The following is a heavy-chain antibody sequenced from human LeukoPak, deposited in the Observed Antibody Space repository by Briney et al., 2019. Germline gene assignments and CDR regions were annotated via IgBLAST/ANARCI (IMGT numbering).Heavy chain of an antibody. J-gene: IGHJ5*02. CDR1: GFTFSSYA. V-gene: IGHV3-23*01. CDR2: ISGSGGNT. CDR3: AKDLGMGGGSCFHH. Sequence: PGGSLRLSCAASGFTFSSYAMSWVRQAPGKGLEWVSAISGSGGNTYYAGSVKGRFTISRDNSRNTLYLQVNSLRVEDTAVYYCAKDLGMGGGSCFHHWGQGILVTVSS. D-gene: IGHD2-15*01.